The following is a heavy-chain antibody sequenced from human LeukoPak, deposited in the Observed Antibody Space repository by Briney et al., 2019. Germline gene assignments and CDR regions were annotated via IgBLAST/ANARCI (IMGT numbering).Heavy chain of an antibody. J-gene: IGHJ4*02. CDR2: IYYSGST. CDR1: GGSISSSSYY. Sequence: PSETLSLTCTVSGGSISSSSYYWGWIRQPPGKGLEWIGSIYYSGSTYYNPSLKSRVTISVDTSKNQFSLKLSSVTAADTAVYYCATSYSSSAGYWGQGTLVTVSS. V-gene: IGHV4-39*07. D-gene: IGHD6-6*01. CDR3: ATSYSSSAGY.